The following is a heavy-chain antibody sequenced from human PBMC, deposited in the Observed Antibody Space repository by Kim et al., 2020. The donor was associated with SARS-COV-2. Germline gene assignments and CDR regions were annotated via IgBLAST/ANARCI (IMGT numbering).Heavy chain of an antibody. D-gene: IGHD2-21*02. J-gene: IGHJ4*02. CDR2: IYPGDSDT. CDR1: GYSFTSYW. Sequence: GESLKISCKGSGYSFTSYWIGWVRQMPGKGLEWMGIIYPGDSDTRYSPSFQGQVTISADKSISTAYLQWSSLKASDTAMYYCATGAGPFGCGGDCWGAFDYWGQGTLVTVSS. CDR3: ATGAGPFGCGGDCWGAFDY. V-gene: IGHV5-51*01.